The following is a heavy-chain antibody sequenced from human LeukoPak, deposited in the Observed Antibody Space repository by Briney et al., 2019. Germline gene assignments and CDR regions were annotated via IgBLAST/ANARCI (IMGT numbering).Heavy chain of an antibody. CDR3: ARGLYDILTGAWYFDL. CDR2: IYTSGGT. J-gene: IGHJ2*01. CDR1: GGSISSSSYY. D-gene: IGHD3-9*01. Sequence: KPSETLSLTCTVSGGSISSSSYYWTWIRQPAGKGLEWIVRIYTSGGTYYSPSLNNRVTISADTSKNQFSLKLSSVTAADTAVYYCARGLYDILTGAWYFDLWGRGTLATVSS. V-gene: IGHV4-61*02.